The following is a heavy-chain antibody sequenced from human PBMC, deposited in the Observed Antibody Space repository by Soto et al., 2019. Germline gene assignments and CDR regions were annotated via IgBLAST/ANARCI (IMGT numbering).Heavy chain of an antibody. V-gene: IGHV3-48*03. CDR2: IRRGGGTI. CDR3: ARADSGLDY. Sequence: VQLVESGGGLVQPGGSLRLSCAASGFTFSSYEMNWVRQAPGKGLEWVSYIRRGGGTIYYADSVKGRFTVSRDNAKNSLYMQMNGLGVEDTAVYYCARADSGLDYWGQGTLVTVSS. J-gene: IGHJ4*02. CDR1: GFTFSSYE. D-gene: IGHD1-26*01.